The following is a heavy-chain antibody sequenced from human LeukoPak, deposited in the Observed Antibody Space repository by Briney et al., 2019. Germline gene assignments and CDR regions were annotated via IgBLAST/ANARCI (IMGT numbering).Heavy chain of an antibody. CDR3: ARFIRGVNN. D-gene: IGHD3-10*01. CDR2: LYSGGTT. Sequence: GGSLRLSCVASGFTVSSNNMNWVRQAPGKGLEWVSVLYSGGTTYYAESVKGRFTISRDNAKNSLYLQMNSLRAEDTAVYYCARFIRGVNNWGQGTLVTVSS. V-gene: IGHV3-53*01. J-gene: IGHJ4*02. CDR1: GFTVSSNN.